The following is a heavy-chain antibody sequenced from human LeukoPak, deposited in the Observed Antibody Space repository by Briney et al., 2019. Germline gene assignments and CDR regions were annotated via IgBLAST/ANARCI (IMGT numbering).Heavy chain of an antibody. Sequence: GGSLRLSCAASGFDFGTYKMNWVRQAPGKGLEWVSSISPSRAFIHYADSVKGRFTISRDNSKNTLYLQMNSLRAEDTAVYYCAKEIEYNWNEAWFDPWGQGTLVTVSS. CDR2: ISPSRAFI. V-gene: IGHV3-23*01. D-gene: IGHD1-20*01. J-gene: IGHJ5*02. CDR1: GFDFGTYK. CDR3: AKEIEYNWNEAWFDP.